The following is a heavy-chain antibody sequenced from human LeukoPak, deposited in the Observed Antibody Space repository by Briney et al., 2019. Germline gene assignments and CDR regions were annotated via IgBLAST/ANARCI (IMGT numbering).Heavy chain of an antibody. D-gene: IGHD2-21*02. Sequence: GRSLRLSCAASGFTFSSYGMHWVRQAPGKGLEWVAVISYDGSNKYYADSVKGRFTISRDNSKNTLYLQMNSLRAEDTTVYYCAKLAYCGGDCYSRDLEIFDYWGQGTLVTVSS. CDR3: AKLAYCGGDCYSRDLEIFDY. CDR1: GFTFSSYG. J-gene: IGHJ4*02. V-gene: IGHV3-30*18. CDR2: ISYDGSNK.